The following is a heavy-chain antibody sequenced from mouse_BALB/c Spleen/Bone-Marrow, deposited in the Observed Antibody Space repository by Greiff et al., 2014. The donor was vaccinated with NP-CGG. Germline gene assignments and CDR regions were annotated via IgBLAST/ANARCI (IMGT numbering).Heavy chain of an antibody. CDR3: ASYRYAWYFDV. V-gene: IGHV14-3*02. Sequence: DVKLQESGAELVKPGASVKLSCTASGLNIKDTYMHWVKQRPEQGLEWIGRIDPANGNTKYDPKFQGKATITAYTSSNTAYLQLSSLTSEDTAVYYCASYRYAWYFDVWGAGTTVTVSS. CDR2: IDPANGNT. J-gene: IGHJ1*01. D-gene: IGHD2-14*01. CDR1: GLNIKDTY.